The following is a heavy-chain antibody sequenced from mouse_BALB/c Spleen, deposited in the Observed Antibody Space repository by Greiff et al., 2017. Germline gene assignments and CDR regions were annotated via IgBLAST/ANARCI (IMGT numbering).Heavy chain of an antibody. Sequence: EVQGVESGPGLVKPSQSLSLTCTVTGYSITSDYAWNWIRQFPGNKLEWMGYISYSGSTSYNPSLKSRISITRDTSKNQFFLQLNSVTTEDTATYYCARGTTATDYWGQGTTLTVSS. J-gene: IGHJ2*01. CDR2: ISYSGST. CDR1: GYSITSDYA. CDR3: ARGTTATDY. V-gene: IGHV3-2*02. D-gene: IGHD1-2*01.